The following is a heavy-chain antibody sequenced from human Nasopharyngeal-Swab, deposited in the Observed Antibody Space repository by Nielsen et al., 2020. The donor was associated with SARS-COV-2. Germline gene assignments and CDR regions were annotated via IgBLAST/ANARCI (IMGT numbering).Heavy chain of an antibody. V-gene: IGHV3-23*01. Sequence: GESLKISCAASGFTFSSHAMSWVRQAPGRGLEWVSAISGSGGSTYYADSVKGRFTISRDNSKNTLYLQMNSLGAEDTAVYYCAKDREATYYYGSGSFDYWGQGTLVTVSS. CDR2: ISGSGGST. CDR3: AKDREATYYYGSGSFDY. D-gene: IGHD3-10*01. J-gene: IGHJ4*02. CDR1: GFTFSSHA.